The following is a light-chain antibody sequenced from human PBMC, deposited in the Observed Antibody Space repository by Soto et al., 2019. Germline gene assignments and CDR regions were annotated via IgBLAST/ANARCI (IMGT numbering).Light chain of an antibody. V-gene: IGLV2-18*02. CDR1: SSDVGSFNR. J-gene: IGLJ1*01. CDR3: SSXTXSDTYV. CDR2: DVS. Sequence: QSALTQPPSVSGSPGQSVAISCTGTSSDVGSFNRVSWYQQPPGTAPKLLIYDVSNRPSGVPDRFSGSKSGNTASLTISGXQAXXEXXXYCSSXTXSDTYVFGTGTKLTVL.